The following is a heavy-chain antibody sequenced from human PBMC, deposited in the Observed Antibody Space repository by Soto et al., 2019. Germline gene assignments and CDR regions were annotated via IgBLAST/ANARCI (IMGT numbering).Heavy chain of an antibody. Sequence: EVQLLESGGGLVQPGGSLRLSCAASGFSFSSYAMAWVRQTPEKALEWVSAISGSGDDTYYADSVKGRFTISRDNSKNSVYEQKNSLKAEYTVMYYGETADASGYHSLLFDHWGQGILVTGSS. CDR1: GFSFSSYA. D-gene: IGHD3-22*01. CDR3: ETADASGYHSLLFDH. CDR2: ISGSGDDT. V-gene: IGHV3-23*01. J-gene: IGHJ4*02.